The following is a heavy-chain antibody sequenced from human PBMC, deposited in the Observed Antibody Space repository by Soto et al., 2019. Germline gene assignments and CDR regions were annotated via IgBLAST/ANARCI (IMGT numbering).Heavy chain of an antibody. Sequence: GGSLRLSCAASGFTFSSYGMHWVRQAPGKGLEWVAVISYDGNNKYYGDSVKGRFTISRDNSKNTLYLQMNSLRAEDTAVYYCAKDQREYSYGPPDYWRQGTLDIVSS. J-gene: IGHJ4*02. V-gene: IGHV3-30*18. CDR3: AKDQREYSYGPPDY. D-gene: IGHD5-18*01. CDR1: GFTFSSYG. CDR2: ISYDGNNK.